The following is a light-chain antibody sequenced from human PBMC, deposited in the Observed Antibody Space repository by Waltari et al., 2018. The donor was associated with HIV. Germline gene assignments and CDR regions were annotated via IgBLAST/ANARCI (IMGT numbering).Light chain of an antibody. V-gene: IGLV3-21*02. CDR3: QVWESSTDDQQVV. J-gene: IGLJ2*01. CDR2: DDR. Sequence: SYVLTPPPSVSVAPGQTARMTCGGNNIGSKRLHWYQQKPGQAPVLVVYDDRDRPSGIPERFSGSNFGNTATLTINRVEAGDEADYYCQVWESSTDDQQVVFGGGTKLTVL. CDR1: NIGSKR.